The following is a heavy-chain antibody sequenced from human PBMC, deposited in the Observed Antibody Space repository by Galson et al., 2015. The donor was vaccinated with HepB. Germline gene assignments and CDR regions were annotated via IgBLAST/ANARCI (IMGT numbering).Heavy chain of an antibody. J-gene: IGHJ4*02. Sequence: SLRLSCAASGFTFGDYAMSWFRQAPGKGLEWVGFIRSKDYGGTTEYAASVKGRFTISRDNSKSIAYLQMNSLKTEDTAVYYCTRAEDGLTIFASYWGQGALVTVFS. CDR2: IRSKDYGGTT. CDR1: GFTFGDYA. CDR3: TRAEDGLTIFASY. D-gene: IGHD3-3*01. V-gene: IGHV3-49*03.